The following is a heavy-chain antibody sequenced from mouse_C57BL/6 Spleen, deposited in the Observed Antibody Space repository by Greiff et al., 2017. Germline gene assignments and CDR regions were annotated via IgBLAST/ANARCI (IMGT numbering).Heavy chain of an antibody. Sequence: VQLQESGAELVRPGTSVKVSCKASGYAFTNYLIEWVKQRPGQGLEWIGVINPGSGGTNYNEKFKGKATLTADKSSSTAYMQLSSLTSEDSAVYFCAMDYFDYWGQGTTLTVSS. CDR2: INPGSGGT. V-gene: IGHV1-54*01. CDR1: GYAFTNYL. CDR3: AMDYFDY. J-gene: IGHJ2*01.